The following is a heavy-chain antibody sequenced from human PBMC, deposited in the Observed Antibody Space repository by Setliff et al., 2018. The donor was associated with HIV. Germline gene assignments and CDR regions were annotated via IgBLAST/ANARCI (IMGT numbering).Heavy chain of an antibody. CDR2: IIPISGTV. CDR1: GGTFSSYA. Sequence: SVKVSCKASGGTFSSYAISWVRQAPGQGLEWMGGIIPISGTVNYAQKFWGRVTITTHESTSTAYMELSSLRSEDTAVYYCARDAPWDSYGLDYWGQGTLVTVSS. V-gene: IGHV1-69*05. D-gene: IGHD5-18*01. J-gene: IGHJ4*02. CDR3: ARDAPWDSYGLDY.